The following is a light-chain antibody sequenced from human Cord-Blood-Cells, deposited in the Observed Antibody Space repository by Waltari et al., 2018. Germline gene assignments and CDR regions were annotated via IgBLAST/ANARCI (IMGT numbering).Light chain of an antibody. CDR1: QGISSY. CDR2: AAS. Sequence: AIRMTQSPSSFSASTGDRVTITCRATQGISSYLAWYQQKSGKAPKLLIYAASTLQSGVPSRFSGSESGTDFTLTISCLQSEDFATYYCQQYYSYPRTFGQGTKVEIK. CDR3: QQYYSYPRT. V-gene: IGKV1-8*01. J-gene: IGKJ1*01.